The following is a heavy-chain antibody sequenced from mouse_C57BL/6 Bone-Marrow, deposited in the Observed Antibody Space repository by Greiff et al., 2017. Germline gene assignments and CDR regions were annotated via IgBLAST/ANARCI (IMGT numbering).Heavy chain of an antibody. CDR3: ASRLWYFDV. CDR2: IWGVGST. Sequence: VQRVESGPGLVAPSQSLSITCTVSGFSLTSYGVDWVRQSPGKGLEWLGVIWGVGSTNYNSALKSRLSISKDNSKSQVFLRMKSLQTDDTAMYYCASRLWYFDVWGTGTTVTVSS. V-gene: IGHV2-6*01. CDR1: GFSLTSYG. J-gene: IGHJ1*03. D-gene: IGHD3-2*02.